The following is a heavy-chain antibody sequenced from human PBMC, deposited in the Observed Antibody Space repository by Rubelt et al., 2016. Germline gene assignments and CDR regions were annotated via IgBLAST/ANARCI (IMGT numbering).Heavy chain of an antibody. V-gene: IGHV3-23*01. CDR3: ARVAGDYAPTSLYSYFDL. CDR2: ISGSGGST. CDR1: GFTFSSYA. J-gene: IGHJ2*01. D-gene: IGHD4-17*01. Sequence: GGGVVQPGRSLRLSCAASGFTFSSYAMHWVRQAPGKGLEWVSAISGSGGSTYYADSVKGRFTISRDNSKNTLYLEMNSLRAEDTAVYYCARVAGDYAPTSLYSYFDLWGRGTLVTVSS.